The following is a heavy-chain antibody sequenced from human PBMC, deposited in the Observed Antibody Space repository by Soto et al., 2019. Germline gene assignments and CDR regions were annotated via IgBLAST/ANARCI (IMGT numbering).Heavy chain of an antibody. D-gene: IGHD3-22*01. J-gene: IGHJ5*02. Sequence: GGSLRLSCAASGFTFTSYAMSWVRHAPGKGLEWVSAISGSGGSTYYADSVKGRFTISRDNSKNTLYLQMKSLRAEDTAVYYCAKSAMIVTGSHFASPYDPWGQGTLVTVSS. V-gene: IGHV3-23*01. CDR1: GFTFTSYA. CDR2: ISGSGGST. CDR3: AKSAMIVTGSHFASPYDP.